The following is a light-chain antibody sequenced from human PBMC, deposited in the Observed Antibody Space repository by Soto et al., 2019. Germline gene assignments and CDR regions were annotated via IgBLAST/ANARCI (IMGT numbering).Light chain of an antibody. CDR2: XXX. J-gene: IGKJ1*01. V-gene: IGKV1-5*03. Sequence: DIQLTQSPSSLSASVGDRVTITCRASQTISSWLAWYQQKPGKAPKLXXYXXXTLKSGVPSRFSGSGSGTEFTLTISSLQPDDFATYYCQHYNSYSEAFGQGTKVDIK. CDR3: QHYNSYSEA. CDR1: QTISSW.